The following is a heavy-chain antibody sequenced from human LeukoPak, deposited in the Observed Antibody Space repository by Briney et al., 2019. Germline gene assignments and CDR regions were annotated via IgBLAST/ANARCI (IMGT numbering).Heavy chain of an antibody. V-gene: IGHV3-23*01. CDR3: AKDIYDSSGFDY. J-gene: IGHJ4*02. Sequence: PGGSLRLSCAGSGFTFSSYAMSWVRQAPGKGLEWVSAISGSGGSTYYADSVKGRFTISRDNSKNTLYLQMNSLRAEVTAVYYCAKDIYDSSGFDYWGQGTLVTVSS. D-gene: IGHD3-22*01. CDR2: ISGSGGST. CDR1: GFTFSSYA.